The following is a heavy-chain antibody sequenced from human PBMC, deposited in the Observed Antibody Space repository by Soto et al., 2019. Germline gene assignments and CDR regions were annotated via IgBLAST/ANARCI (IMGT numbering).Heavy chain of an antibody. D-gene: IGHD2-21*02. Sequence: QVQLVQSGAEVKKPGASVKVSCKTSGYTFTNFGLSWVRQAPGQGLEWMGWISAYNGNTNYAQNFQGRGTMTTDTPTSTAYMELRSLGSDDTAMDYCARGGTANDYWGQGTLVTVSS. J-gene: IGHJ4*02. CDR2: ISAYNGNT. V-gene: IGHV1-18*01. CDR1: GYTFTNFG. CDR3: ARGGTANDY.